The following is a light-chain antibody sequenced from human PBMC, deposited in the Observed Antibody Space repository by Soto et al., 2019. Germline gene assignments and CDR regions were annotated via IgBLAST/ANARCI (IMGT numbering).Light chain of an antibody. CDR2: QDM. V-gene: IGLV3-1*01. Sequence: YELTQPPSVSVSPGQTASITCSGDKWGNKYACWYQQKPGQSPVLFIYQDMKRPSGIPERFSGSNSGNTATLTISGTQAMDEADYYCQAWDSSTVVFGGGTKLTVL. J-gene: IGLJ2*01. CDR3: QAWDSSTVV. CDR1: KWGNKY.